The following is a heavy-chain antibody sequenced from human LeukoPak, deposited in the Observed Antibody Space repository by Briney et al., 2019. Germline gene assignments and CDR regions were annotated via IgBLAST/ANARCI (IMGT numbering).Heavy chain of an antibody. CDR3: ARLPAYCSSTSCYYDY. D-gene: IGHD2-2*01. CDR2: MSSSSNDK. J-gene: IGHJ4*02. V-gene: IGHV3-21*01. CDR1: GFTVSSYS. Sequence: GGSLRLSCAASGFTVSSYSMNWVRQAPGKGLEWVSSMSSSSNDKYYADSVKGRFTISRDNAKNSLYLQMNSLRAEDTAVYYCARLPAYCSSTSCYYDYWGQGTLVTVSS.